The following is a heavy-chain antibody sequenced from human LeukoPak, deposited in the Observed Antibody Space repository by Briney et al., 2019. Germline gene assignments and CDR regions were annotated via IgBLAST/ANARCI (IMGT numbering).Heavy chain of an antibody. CDR3: ARRIAVAGTRYFQH. CDR1: GFTFSSYR. J-gene: IGHJ1*01. Sequence: GGSLRLSCAASGFTFSSYRMNWVRQAPGKGLEWVSSISSSSSYIYYADSVKGRFTISRDNAKNSLYLQMNSLRAEDTAVYYCARRIAVAGTRYFQHWDQGTLVTVSS. V-gene: IGHV3-21*01. D-gene: IGHD6-19*01. CDR2: ISSSSSYI.